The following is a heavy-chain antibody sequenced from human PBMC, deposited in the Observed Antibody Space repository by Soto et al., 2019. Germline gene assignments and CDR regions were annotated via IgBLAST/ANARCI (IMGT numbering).Heavy chain of an antibody. D-gene: IGHD5-12*01. CDR3: ARHASRGYSGYDHKGGYYYSDDGMDV. CDR1: GYSFTNYW. V-gene: IGHV5-10-1*01. J-gene: IGHJ6*02. Sequence: GESLKISCNGSGYSFTNYWISWVRQMPGKGLEWMGRIDPSDSYTNYSQSFQGHVTISADKSNSTAYLQWSSLKASDTAMYYCARHASRGYSGYDHKGGYYYSDDGMDVWGQGTTVTV. CDR2: IDPSDSYT.